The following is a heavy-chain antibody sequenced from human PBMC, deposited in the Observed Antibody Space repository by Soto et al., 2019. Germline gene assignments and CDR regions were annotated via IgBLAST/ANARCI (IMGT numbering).Heavy chain of an antibody. CDR2: INSDGSST. J-gene: IGHJ3*02. CDR3: ARAPDAFDI. CDR1: GFTSISYW. V-gene: IGHV3-74*01. Sequence: GGSLTLSCAASGFTSISYWMHWVRQAPGKGLVWVSRINSDGSSTSYADSVKGRFTISRDNAKNTLYLQMNSLRAEDTAVYYCARAPDAFDIWGQGTMVTVSS.